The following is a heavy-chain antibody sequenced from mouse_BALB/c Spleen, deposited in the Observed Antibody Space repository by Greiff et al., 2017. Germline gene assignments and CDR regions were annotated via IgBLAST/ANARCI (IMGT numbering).Heavy chain of an antibody. D-gene: IGHD2-4*01. CDR3: ARSRDYAPWFAY. Sequence: QVQLQQSGPELVKPGASVRISCKASGYTFTSYYIHWVKQRPGQGLEWIGWIYPGNVNTKYNEKFKGKATLTADKSSSTAYMQLSSLTSEDSAVYFCARSRDYAPWFAYWGQGTLVTVSA. CDR1: GYTFTSYY. V-gene: IGHV1S56*01. J-gene: IGHJ3*01. CDR2: IYPGNVNT.